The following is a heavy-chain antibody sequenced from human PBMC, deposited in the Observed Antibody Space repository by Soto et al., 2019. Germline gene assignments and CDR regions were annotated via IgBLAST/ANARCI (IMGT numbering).Heavy chain of an antibody. D-gene: IGHD3-22*01. V-gene: IGHV3-48*02. CDR2: ISSSSSTI. J-gene: IGHJ5*02. Sequence: EVQLVESGGGLVQPGGSLRLSCAASGFTFSSYSMNWVRQAPGKGLEWVSYISSSSSTIYYADSVKGRFTISRDNAKNSLYLKMNSLRDEETAVYYGAREAIGINWFDPWGQGTLVNVSS. CDR3: AREAIGINWFDP. CDR1: GFTFSSYS.